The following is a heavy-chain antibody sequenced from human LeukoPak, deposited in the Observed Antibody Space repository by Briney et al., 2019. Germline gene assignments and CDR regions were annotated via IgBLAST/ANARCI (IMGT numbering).Heavy chain of an antibody. D-gene: IGHD3-22*01. V-gene: IGHV4-59*01. CDR2: IYYSGST. J-gene: IGHJ3*02. CDR1: GGSISSYY. CDR3: ARSIRFSADSSGLIYAFDI. Sequence: SETLSLTCTVSGGSISSYYWSWIRQPPGKGLEWIGYIYYSGSTSYNPSLKSRVTISVDTSKNQFSLKLSSVTAADTAVYYCARSIRFSADSSGLIYAFDIWGQGTMVTVSS.